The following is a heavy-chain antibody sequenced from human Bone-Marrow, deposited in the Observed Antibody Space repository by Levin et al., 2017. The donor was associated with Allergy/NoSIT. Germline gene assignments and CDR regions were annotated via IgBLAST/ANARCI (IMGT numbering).Heavy chain of an antibody. J-gene: IGHJ4*02. CDR3: TRGIVRGPFDY. CDR1: GYTFSSYG. D-gene: IGHD3-10*01. CDR2: ISTNTGDT. Sequence: VKVSCKTSGYTFSSYGIFWVRQAPGEGLEWMGWISTNTGDTKFEQKFQDRVTLTTDTSTSTAFMELRSLRSDDTAVYYCTRGIVRGPFDYWGQGTLVTVSS. V-gene: IGHV1-18*04.